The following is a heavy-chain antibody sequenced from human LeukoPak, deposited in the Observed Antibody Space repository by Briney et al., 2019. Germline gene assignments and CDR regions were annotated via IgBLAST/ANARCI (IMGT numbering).Heavy chain of an antibody. D-gene: IGHD6-19*01. CDR3: ARDGPGIAVEVGVY. V-gene: IGHV3-48*03. Sequence: GGSLRLSCAASGFTFSSYEMNWVRQAPGKGVGWVSYIRCGGHIKYYADSVKGRFTIPRDNAKNSLYVQLNSLRAEDTAGYYCARDGPGIAVEVGVYGGRRTLVRVSS. CDR1: GFTFSSYE. J-gene: IGHJ4*02. CDR2: IRCGGHIK.